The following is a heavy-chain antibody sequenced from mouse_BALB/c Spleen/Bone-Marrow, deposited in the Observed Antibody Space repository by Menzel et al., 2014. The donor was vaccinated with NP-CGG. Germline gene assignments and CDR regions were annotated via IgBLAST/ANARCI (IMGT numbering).Heavy chain of an antibody. CDR1: GFTFSSYG. Sequence: EVKLMESGGDLVKPGGSLKLSCAASGFTFSSYGMSWVRQTPDKRLEGVATISTGGSQTYYTDSVKGRFTISRDNAKNTLCLQMSSLKSEDSAIYYCARRGYDNSYWYFGVWGAGTTVTVSS. CDR2: ISTGGSQT. J-gene: IGHJ1*01. V-gene: IGHV5-6*02. CDR3: ARRGYDNSYWYFGV. D-gene: IGHD2-3*01.